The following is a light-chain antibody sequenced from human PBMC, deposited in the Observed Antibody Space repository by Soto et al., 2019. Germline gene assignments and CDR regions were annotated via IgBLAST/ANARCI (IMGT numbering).Light chain of an antibody. J-gene: IGKJ1*01. CDR2: AAS. V-gene: IGKV1-8*01. CDR3: QQYYSYPSWT. Sequence: AIRMTQSPSSFSASTGDRVTITCRASQGISSYLAWYQQKPGKAPKLLIYAASTLQSGVQSRVSGSGSGTGFTRTISCLQSEDFATYYCQQYYSYPSWTVRQGTKVEIK. CDR1: QGISSY.